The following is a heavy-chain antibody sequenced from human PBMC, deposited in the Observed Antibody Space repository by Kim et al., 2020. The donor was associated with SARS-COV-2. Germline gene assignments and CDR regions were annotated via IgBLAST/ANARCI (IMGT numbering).Heavy chain of an antibody. V-gene: IGHV1-69*01. CDR3: ARAIGRWLQFFDY. D-gene: IGHD5-12*01. J-gene: IGHJ4*02. Sequence: YDQKFQGRVTITADESTSTAYMELSSLRSEDTAVYYCARAIGRWLQFFDYWGQGTLVTVSS.